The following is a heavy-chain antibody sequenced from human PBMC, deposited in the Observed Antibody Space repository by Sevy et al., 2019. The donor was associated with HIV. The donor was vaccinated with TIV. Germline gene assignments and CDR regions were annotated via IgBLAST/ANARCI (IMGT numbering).Heavy chain of an antibody. V-gene: IGHV3-7*01. CDR1: GLTFSNYW. Sequence: GGSLRLSCAASGLTFSNYWMSWVRQAPGKGLEWVANIKQDGSEKYYVDSVKGRFTISRDNAKNSLYLQMNSLRAEDTALYHCARAIGAAESYWGQGTQVTVSS. D-gene: IGHD6-13*01. CDR3: ARAIGAAESY. J-gene: IGHJ4*02. CDR2: IKQDGSEK.